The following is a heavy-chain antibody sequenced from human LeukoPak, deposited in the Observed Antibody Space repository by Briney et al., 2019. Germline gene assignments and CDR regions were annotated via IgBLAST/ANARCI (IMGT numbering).Heavy chain of an antibody. V-gene: IGHV5-51*01. Sequence: GGALEISCKGSGYNFTSYWVGWGRPVPGKGLEGMGNIYPGVSATRYSPSFQGQVIMSADKSITTAYLQWSSLKASDTAMYYCARVPEPSGNYYTYYFHYWGQGTLVTVSS. CDR1: GYNFTSYW. CDR3: ARVPEPSGNYYTYYFHY. D-gene: IGHD3-10*01. J-gene: IGHJ4*02. CDR2: IYPGVSAT.